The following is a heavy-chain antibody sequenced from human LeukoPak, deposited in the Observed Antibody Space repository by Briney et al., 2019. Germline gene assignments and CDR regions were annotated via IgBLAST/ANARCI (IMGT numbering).Heavy chain of an antibody. CDR2: IWYDGSNK. V-gene: IGHV3-33*01. CDR3: ARDRRTGYAFDI. CDR1: GFTFSSYG. D-gene: IGHD5-18*01. J-gene: IGHJ3*02. Sequence: GGSLRLSCAASGFTFSSYGMHWVRQAPGKGLEWVAVIWYDGSNKYYADSVKGRFTISRDNSKNTLYLQMNSLRAEDTAVYYCARDRRTGYAFDIWGQGTMVTVSS.